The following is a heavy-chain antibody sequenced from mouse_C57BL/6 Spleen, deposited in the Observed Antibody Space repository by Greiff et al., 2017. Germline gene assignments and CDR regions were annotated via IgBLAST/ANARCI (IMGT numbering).Heavy chain of an antibody. V-gene: IGHV1-81*01. CDR3: ARRATVVDY. CDR2: IYPRSGNT. J-gene: IGHJ4*01. CDR1: GYTFTSYG. D-gene: IGHD1-1*01. Sequence: VKLMESGAELARPGASVKLSCKASGYTFTSYGISWVKQRTGQGLEWIGEIYPRSGNTYYNEKFKGKATLTADKSSSTAYMELRSLTSEDSAVYFCARRATVVDYWGQGTSVTVSS.